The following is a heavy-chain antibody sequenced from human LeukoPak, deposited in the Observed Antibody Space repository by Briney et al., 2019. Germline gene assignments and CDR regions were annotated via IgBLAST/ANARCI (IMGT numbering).Heavy chain of an antibody. CDR2: IIPIFGTA. Sequence: ASVKVSCKASGGTFSSYAISWVRQAPGQGLEWMGGIIPIFGTANYAQKFQGRVTITADESTSTAYMELSSLRSEDTAVYYCARDRYYYGSGRSVPDYWGQGTLVTVSS. D-gene: IGHD3-10*01. V-gene: IGHV1-69*13. CDR3: ARDRYYYGSGRSVPDY. J-gene: IGHJ4*02. CDR1: GGTFSSYA.